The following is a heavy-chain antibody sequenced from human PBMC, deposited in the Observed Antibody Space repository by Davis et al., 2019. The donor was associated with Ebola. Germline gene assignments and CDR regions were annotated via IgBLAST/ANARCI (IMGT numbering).Heavy chain of an antibody. D-gene: IGHD4-23*01. CDR1: GFSFSYYG. CDR3: AQQLGDYGGNALRY. J-gene: IGHJ4*02. Sequence: GGSLRLSCAASGFSFSYYGMNWVRQAPGKGLEWISFIGRYSKTIHYADSVKGRFTVSRDDDKKFLYLQMNNLRDEDTAVYYCAQQLGDYGGNALRYWGQGTLVTVSS. CDR2: IGRYSKTI. V-gene: IGHV3-48*02.